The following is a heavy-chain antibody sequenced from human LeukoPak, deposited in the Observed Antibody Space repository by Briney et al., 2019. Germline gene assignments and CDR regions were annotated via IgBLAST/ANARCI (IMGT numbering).Heavy chain of an antibody. CDR1: GFTFSSYA. Sequence: GGSLRLSCAASGFTFSSYAMHWVRQAPGKGLEYVSAISSNGGSTYYANSVKGRFTISRDNSKNTLYLQMGSLRAEDMAVYYCAASEPAVAGNLDYWGQGTLVTVSS. D-gene: IGHD6-19*01. J-gene: IGHJ4*02. CDR3: AASEPAVAGNLDY. V-gene: IGHV3-64*01. CDR2: ISSNGGST.